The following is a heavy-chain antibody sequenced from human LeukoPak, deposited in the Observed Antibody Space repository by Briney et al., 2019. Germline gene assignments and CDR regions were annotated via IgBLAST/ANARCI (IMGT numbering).Heavy chain of an antibody. D-gene: IGHD5-12*01. J-gene: IGHJ5*02. Sequence: GGSLRLPCAASGFTFSSYWMNWVRQAPGEGLEWVSYISSSSSTIYYADSVKGRFTISRDNAKNSLYLQMNSLRAEDTAVYYCARDLVAASGPTWFDPWGQGTLVTVSS. CDR2: ISSSSSTI. V-gene: IGHV3-48*01. CDR3: ARDLVAASGPTWFDP. CDR1: GFTFSSYW.